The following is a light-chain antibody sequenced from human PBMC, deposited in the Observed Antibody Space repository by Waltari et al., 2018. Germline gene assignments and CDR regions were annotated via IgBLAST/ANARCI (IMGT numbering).Light chain of an antibody. CDR1: QTIGSS. J-gene: IGKJ2*01. V-gene: IGKV6-21*01. Sequence: EIMLTQSPDFQSVTPKEKVTITCRASQTIGSSLHWYQQKPDPSPKLLITYASQSFSVVSSRVNGSGSGRDFTLTINALEGEDVATYYCQQSATLPYTFGQGTKLEMK. CDR3: QQSATLPYT. CDR2: YAS.